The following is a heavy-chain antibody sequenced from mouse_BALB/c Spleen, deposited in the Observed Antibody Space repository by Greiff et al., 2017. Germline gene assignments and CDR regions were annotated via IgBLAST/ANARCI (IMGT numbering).Heavy chain of an antibody. V-gene: IGHV1-4*01. CDR3: APSTMITSFAY. CDR2: INPSSGYT. CDR1: GYTFTSYT. J-gene: IGHJ3*01. D-gene: IGHD2-4*01. Sequence: QVQLQQSGAELARPGASVKMSCKASGYTFTSYTMHWVKQRPGQGLEWIGYINPSSGYTNYNQKFKDKATLTADKSSSTAYMQLSSLTSEDSAVYYCAPSTMITSFAYWGQGTLVTVSA.